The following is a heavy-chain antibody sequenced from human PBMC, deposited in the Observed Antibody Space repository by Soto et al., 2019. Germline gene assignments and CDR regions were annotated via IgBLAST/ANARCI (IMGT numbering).Heavy chain of an antibody. D-gene: IGHD3-22*01. J-gene: IGHJ5*02. CDR1: GGSIGRYY. Sequence: QVHLQESGPGLVRPSETLSLSCTVSGGSIGRYYWSWIRQHQGKGLEWIGYIYYSGSMNYNPSLTSRVIISDDTSKNQTFMRLSSVPAADTAVYSCASAYDDSSGYSLDPWGQGILVTVSS. V-gene: IGHV4-59*01. CDR2: IYYSGSM. CDR3: ASAYDDSSGYSLDP.